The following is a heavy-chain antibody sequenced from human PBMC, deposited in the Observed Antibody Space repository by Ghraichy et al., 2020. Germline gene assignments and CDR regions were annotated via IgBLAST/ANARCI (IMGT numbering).Heavy chain of an antibody. CDR2: IYYSGSA. Sequence: SETLSLTCTVSGGSISNSSYYWGWIRQPPGKGLEWIGCIYYSGSAYYNPSLKSRVTISVDRPRNQFSLNLRSVTAADTAIYYCARGLLGYCSSISCYGFDYWGQGPLVTVSS. CDR3: ARGLLGYCSSISCYGFDY. J-gene: IGHJ4*02. V-gene: IGHV4-39*01. CDR1: GGSISNSSYY. D-gene: IGHD2-2*01.